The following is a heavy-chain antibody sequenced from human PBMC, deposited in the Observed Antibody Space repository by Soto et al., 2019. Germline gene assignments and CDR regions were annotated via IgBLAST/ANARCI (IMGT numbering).Heavy chain of an antibody. CDR2: IYSGGYT. CDR3: AGHPGGGGY. V-gene: IGHV3-53*01. Sequence: EVQLVESGGGLIQPGGSLRLSCAVSGFTVSNNYMSWVRQAPGKGLEGVSVIYSGGYTAYGDSVKGRFTISRDNSKNTLYLKINTLGPPAPAVYSCAGHPGGGGYWGQGTLVTVSS. J-gene: IGHJ4*02. D-gene: IGHD3-10*01. CDR1: GFTVSNNY.